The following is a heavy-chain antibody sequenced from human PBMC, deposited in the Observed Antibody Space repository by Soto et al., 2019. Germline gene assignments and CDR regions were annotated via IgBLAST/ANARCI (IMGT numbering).Heavy chain of an antibody. V-gene: IGHV3-53*01. D-gene: IGHD3-9*01. J-gene: IGHJ6*02. CDR1: GFTVSSNY. Sequence: EVQLVESGGGLIQPGGSLRLSCAASGFTVSSNYMSWVRQAPGKGLEWVSVIYSGGSTYYADSVKGRFTISRDNAKNSLYLQMNSLRAEDTAVYYCAREHDILTGYSDHYGMDVWGQGTTVTVSS. CDR3: AREHDILTGYSDHYGMDV. CDR2: IYSGGST.